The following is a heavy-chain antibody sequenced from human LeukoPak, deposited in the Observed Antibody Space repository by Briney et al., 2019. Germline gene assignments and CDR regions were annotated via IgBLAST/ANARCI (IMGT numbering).Heavy chain of an antibody. V-gene: IGHV3-23*01. J-gene: IGHJ3*01. Sequence: GGSLRLSCAASGFTFSSYAMSWVRQAPGKGLEWVSAISGSGGSTYYADSVKGRFTISRDNSHNSLYLQMNSLRAEDTAIYYCARSTLAPDAFDLWGQGTMVTVSS. CDR1: GFTFSSYA. CDR3: ARSTLAPDAFDL. CDR2: ISGSGGST. D-gene: IGHD1-1*01.